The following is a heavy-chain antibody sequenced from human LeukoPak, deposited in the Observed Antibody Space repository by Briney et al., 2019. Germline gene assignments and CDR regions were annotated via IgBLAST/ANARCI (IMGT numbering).Heavy chain of an antibody. D-gene: IGHD2-2*01. V-gene: IGHV1-69*04. J-gene: IGHJ6*02. CDR3: AREEGPLYCSSTSCYLPRYYGMDV. Sequence: GASVKVSCKASGYTFTGYYMHWVRQAPGQGLEWMGRIIPILGIANYAQKFQGRVTITADKSTGTAYMDLSSLRSEDTAVYYCAREEGPLYCSSTSCYLPRYYGMDVWSQGTTVTVSS. CDR1: GYTFTGYY. CDR2: IIPILGIA.